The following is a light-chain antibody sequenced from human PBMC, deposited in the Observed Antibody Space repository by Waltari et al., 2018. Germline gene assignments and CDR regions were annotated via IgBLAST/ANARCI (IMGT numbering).Light chain of an antibody. Sequence: QSVLTQPPSASGTPGQRVTISCSGSNSNIGSTTVNWYHQLPGTAPNLPFLSNSHRPSGVPDRFSGSKSGTSASLAIGGLQSEDEADYYCAAWDDSLNGRVLFGGGTKLTVL. CDR2: SNS. CDR3: AAWDDSLNGRVL. V-gene: IGLV1-44*01. CDR1: NSNIGSTT. J-gene: IGLJ2*01.